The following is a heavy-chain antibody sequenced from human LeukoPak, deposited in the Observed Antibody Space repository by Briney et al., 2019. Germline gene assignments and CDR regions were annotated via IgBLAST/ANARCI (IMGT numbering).Heavy chain of an antibody. J-gene: IGHJ4*02. V-gene: IGHV3-48*03. CDR3: ARALWFGETFPAY. CDR2: ISSSGSTI. D-gene: IGHD3-10*01. Sequence: GGSLRLSCAASGFTLSSYEMNWVRQAPGKGLEWASYISSSGSTIYYADSVKGRFTISRDNAKNSLYLQMNSLRAEDTAVYYCARALWFGETFPAYWGQGTLVTVSS. CDR1: GFTLSSYE.